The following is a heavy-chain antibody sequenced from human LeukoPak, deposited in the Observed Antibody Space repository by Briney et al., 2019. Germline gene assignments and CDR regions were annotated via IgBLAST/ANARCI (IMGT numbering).Heavy chain of an antibody. CDR2: MSPNSGNT. V-gene: IGHV1-8*03. CDR1: GYTFTGNF. Sequence: GASVKVSCKASGYTFTGNFIHWVRQATGQGLEWMGWMSPNSGNTGYAQKFQVRVTITKNTSISTAYMELSSLRSEDTAVYYCARGLSSGYSPNWGQGTLVTVSS. J-gene: IGHJ4*02. D-gene: IGHD3-22*01. CDR3: ARGLSSGYSPN.